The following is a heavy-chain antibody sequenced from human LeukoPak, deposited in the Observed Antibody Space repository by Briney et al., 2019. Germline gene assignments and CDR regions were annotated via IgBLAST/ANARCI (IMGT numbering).Heavy chain of an antibody. D-gene: IGHD2-15*01. CDR1: GGSISSSSYY. V-gene: IGHV4-39*01. CDR2: IYYSGST. CDR3: GRHSRGGGVAVMDV. Sequence: SETLSLTCTVSGGSISSSSYYWGWIRQPPGTGLEWIGSIYYSGSTYYNPSLKSRVTISVDTSKNQFSLKLSSVTAADTAVYYWGRHSRGGGVAVMDVWGQGTTVTVSS. J-gene: IGHJ6*02.